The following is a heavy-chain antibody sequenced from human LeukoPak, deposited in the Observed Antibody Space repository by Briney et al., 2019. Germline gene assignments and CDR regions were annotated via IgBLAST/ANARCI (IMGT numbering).Heavy chain of an antibody. CDR3: ARTILPGIVGATISYYYYYMDV. D-gene: IGHD1-26*01. J-gene: IGHJ6*03. Sequence: GASVKVPCKASGYTFTSYGISWVRQAPGQGLEWMGWISAYNGNTNYAQKLQGRVTMTTDTSTSTAYMELRSLRSDDTAVYYCARTILPGIVGATISYYYYYMDVWGKGTTVTISS. CDR1: GYTFTSYG. V-gene: IGHV1-18*01. CDR2: ISAYNGNT.